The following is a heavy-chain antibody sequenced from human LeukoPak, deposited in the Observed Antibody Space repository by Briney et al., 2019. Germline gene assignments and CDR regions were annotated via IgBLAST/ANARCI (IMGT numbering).Heavy chain of an antibody. CDR1: GFTFSSYS. V-gene: IGHV3-21*01. Sequence: PGGSLRLSCAASGFTFSSYSMHWVRQAPGKGLEWVSSISHSSSYIYYADSVKGRFTISRDNAKNSLYLQMNSLRAEDTAVYYCARAYRDAFDIWGQGTMVIVSS. CDR2: ISHSSSYI. CDR3: ARAYRDAFDI. J-gene: IGHJ3*02.